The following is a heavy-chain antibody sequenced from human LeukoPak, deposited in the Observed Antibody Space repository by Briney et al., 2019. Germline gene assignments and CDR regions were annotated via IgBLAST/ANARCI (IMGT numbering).Heavy chain of an antibody. CDR2: ISGSGGST. J-gene: IGHJ6*02. V-gene: IGHV3-23*01. CDR1: GFTFSSYA. D-gene: IGHD3-3*01. Sequence: GGSLRLSCAASGFTFSSYAMSWVRQAPGKGLEWVSAISGSGGSTYYADSVKGRFTISRDNSKNTLYLQMNSLRAEDTAVYYCAKDPSYYDFWGGIYGMDVWGQGTTVTVSS. CDR3: AKDPSYYDFWGGIYGMDV.